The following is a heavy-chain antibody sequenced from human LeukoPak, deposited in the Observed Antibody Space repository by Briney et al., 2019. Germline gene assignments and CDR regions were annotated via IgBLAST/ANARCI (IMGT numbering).Heavy chain of an antibody. CDR1: GYTFTSYD. J-gene: IGHJ5*02. CDR2: MNPNSGNT. D-gene: IGHD3-16*01. CDR3: ARELTDGGNWFDP. V-gene: IGHV1-8*01. Sequence: ASVKVSCKASGYTFTSYDINWVRQATGQGLEWMGWMNPNSGNTGYAQKFQGRVTMTRNTSISTAYMELGSLRSEDTAVYYCARELTDGGNWFDPWGQGTLVTVSS.